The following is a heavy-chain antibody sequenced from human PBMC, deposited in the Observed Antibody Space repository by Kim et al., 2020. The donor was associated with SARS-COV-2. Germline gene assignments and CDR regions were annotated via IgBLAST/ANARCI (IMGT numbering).Heavy chain of an antibody. J-gene: IGHJ4*01. V-gene: IGHV1-3*01. D-gene: IGHD2-15*01. Sequence: ASVKVSCKTSGHTFTRDSIHWVRQAPGQRLEWMGGIDCGNGNTIYSQKFQGRVTLSTDTSASTAYMELSSLRSEDSAVYFCLGGYYFDYWGQEPWSPSPQ. CDR1: GHTFTRDS. CDR3: LGGYYFDY. CDR2: IDCGNGNT.